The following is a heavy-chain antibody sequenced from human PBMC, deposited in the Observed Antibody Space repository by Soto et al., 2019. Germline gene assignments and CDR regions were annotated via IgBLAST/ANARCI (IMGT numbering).Heavy chain of an antibody. V-gene: IGHV1-69*06. CDR3: ARDRDMVIEVAAGFGMDV. J-gene: IGHJ6*02. CDR2: IIPIFGTA. Sequence: WASLKVSCKAFVGILSNYGISWVRQAPGQGLEYMGGIIPIFGTAKYAQKFQDRVTITADNPSTTTYMELSSLRSDDTAVYYCARDRDMVIEVAAGFGMDVWGQGTTVTVSS. D-gene: IGHD2-15*01. CDR1: VGILSNYG.